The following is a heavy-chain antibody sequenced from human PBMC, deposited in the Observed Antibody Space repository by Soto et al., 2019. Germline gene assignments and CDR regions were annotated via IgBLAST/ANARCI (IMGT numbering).Heavy chain of an antibody. CDR3: TIVRVADSALDH. CDR1: GFIFRNNG. CDR2: MSYDGSDT. V-gene: IGHV3-30*02. D-gene: IGHD3-10*02. J-gene: IGHJ4*02. Sequence: PGGSLRLSCVVSGFIFRNNGMHWVRQTPGKGLEWVAFMSYDGSDTFYADSVKGRFTISRDNSKNTLFLHMSNLRAEDTAMYYCTIVRVADSALDHWGQGTLVTVSS.